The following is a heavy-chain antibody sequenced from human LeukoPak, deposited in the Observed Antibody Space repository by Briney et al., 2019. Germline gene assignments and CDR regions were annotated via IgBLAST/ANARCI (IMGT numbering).Heavy chain of an antibody. Sequence: GGSLRLSCAASGFTFSSYAMSWVRQAPGKGLEWLSAISGSGGSTYYADSVKGRPTISRDNSKNTLFLQMNSLRAEDTAVYYCAKDHLRVVAGIDWFDPWGQGTLVTVSS. D-gene: IGHD6-19*01. CDR2: ISGSGGST. V-gene: IGHV3-23*01. J-gene: IGHJ5*02. CDR3: AKDHLRVVAGIDWFDP. CDR1: GFTFSSYA.